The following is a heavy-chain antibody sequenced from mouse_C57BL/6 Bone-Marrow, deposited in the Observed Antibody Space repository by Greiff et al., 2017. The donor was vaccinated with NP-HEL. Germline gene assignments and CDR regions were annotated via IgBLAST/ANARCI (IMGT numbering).Heavy chain of an antibody. CDR1: GFTFSDYG. Sequence: DVKLVESGGGLVTPGGSLKLSCAASGFTFSDYGMHWVRQAPEKGLELVSYLSSGRSTISYADTVKGRFTISRDNAKNTLFLQMTSLRSEDTAMYYCAESNSAWFAYWGQGTLVTVSA. V-gene: IGHV5-17*01. CDR3: AESNSAWFAY. D-gene: IGHD2-5*01. J-gene: IGHJ3*01. CDR2: LSSGRSTI.